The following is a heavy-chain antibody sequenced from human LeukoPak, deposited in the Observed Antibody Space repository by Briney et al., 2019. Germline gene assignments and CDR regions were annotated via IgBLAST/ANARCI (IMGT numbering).Heavy chain of an antibody. CDR3: ARGLRSGSYWDYYYYMDV. J-gene: IGHJ6*03. V-gene: IGHV1-8*03. D-gene: IGHD3-10*01. CDR2: MNPNRGNT. CDR1: GYTFTSYD. Sequence: ASVKVSCKASGYTFTSYDGSWVRQATGQGLEWMGWMNPNRGNTGYAQKFQGRVTITRNTSISTAYMELSSQRSEDTAVYYCARGLRSGSYWDYYYYMDVWGKRTTVTVSS.